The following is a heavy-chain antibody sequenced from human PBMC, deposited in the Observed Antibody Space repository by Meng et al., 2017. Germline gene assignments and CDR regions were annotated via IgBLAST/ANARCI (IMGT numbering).Heavy chain of an antibody. V-gene: IGHV3-7*01. D-gene: IGHD5-24*01. CDR3: ARGDGYNYFYYYYGMDV. CDR1: GFTFSSYW. J-gene: IGHJ6*02. Sequence: ESLKISCAASGFTFSSYWMSWVRQAPGKGLEWVANIKQDGSEKYYVDSVKGRFTISRDNAKNSLYLQMNSLRAEDTAVYYCARGDGYNYFYYYYGMDVWGQGTTVTVSS. CDR2: IKQDGSEK.